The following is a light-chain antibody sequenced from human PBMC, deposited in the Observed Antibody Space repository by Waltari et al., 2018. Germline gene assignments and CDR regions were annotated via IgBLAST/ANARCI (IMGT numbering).Light chain of an antibody. CDR2: DAT. V-gene: IGKV3-11*01. J-gene: IGKJ2*01. Sequence: ENVLTQSPATLSLSPGEAATLSCRAIQKVGNSLAWYQHKPGQAPRLLIYDATNRASGIPARCSGSGSGTDFTLTISSLEPDDFAVYYCQQRSNWHTFGQGTRLEIK. CDR1: QKVGNS. CDR3: QQRSNWHT.